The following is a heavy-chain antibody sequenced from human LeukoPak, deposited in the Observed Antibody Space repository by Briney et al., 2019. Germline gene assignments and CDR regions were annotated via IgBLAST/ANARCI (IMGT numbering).Heavy chain of an antibody. D-gene: IGHD6-6*01. CDR1: GGSISSGGYY. CDR2: IYYSGST. Sequence: SETLSLTCTVSGGSISSGGYYWSWIRQHPGKGLEWIGYIYYSGSTYYNPSLKSRVTISVDTSKNQFSLKLSSVTAADTAVYYCARAPWQLVQPSFDYWGQGTLVTVSS. J-gene: IGHJ4*02. CDR3: ARAPWQLVQPSFDY. V-gene: IGHV4-31*03.